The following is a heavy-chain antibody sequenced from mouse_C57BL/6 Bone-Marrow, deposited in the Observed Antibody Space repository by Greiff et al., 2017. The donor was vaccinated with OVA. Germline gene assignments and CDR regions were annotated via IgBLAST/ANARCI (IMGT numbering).Heavy chain of an antibody. J-gene: IGHJ2*01. CDR3: ARTMVTTYYFDD. CDR2: INPNNGGT. D-gene: IGHD2-2*01. Sequence: VQLQQSGPELVKPGASVKISCKASGYTFTDYYMNWVKQSHGKSLEWIGDINPNNGGTSYNQKFKGKATLTVDTSSSTAYMGLRSLTSEYSAVYYCARTMVTTYYFDDWGQGTTLTVSS. CDR1: GYTFTDYY. V-gene: IGHV1-26*01.